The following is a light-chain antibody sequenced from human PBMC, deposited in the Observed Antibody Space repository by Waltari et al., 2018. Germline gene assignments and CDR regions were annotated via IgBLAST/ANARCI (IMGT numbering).Light chain of an antibody. Sequence: QSALTQPASVSGSPGQSIPISCIGPSNDVGRYDLVSWYQHHPGKAPKVLIYEVVKRPSGVSSRFSASKSGNTASLTISGLQADDEADYHCCSYAGTTTYVFGGGTKVTVL. CDR2: EVV. CDR3: CSYAGTTTYV. J-gene: IGLJ1*01. CDR1: SNDVGRYDL. V-gene: IGLV2-23*02.